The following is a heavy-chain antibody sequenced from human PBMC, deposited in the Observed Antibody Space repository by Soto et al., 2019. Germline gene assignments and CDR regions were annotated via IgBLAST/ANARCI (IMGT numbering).Heavy chain of an antibody. Sequence: ATXSLTWSFGVCSIHSSHSFLCWIRQPPGKGLEFIGSVYYSGGAYYNPSLESRVTVSVDPSKNQFSLRVNSVTATPTAAYYCGRVVAGDTSQNDFESCGQRTLVKVYS. J-gene: IGHJ4*02. V-gene: IGHV4-39*01. CDR3: GRVVAGDTSQNDFES. D-gene: IGHD2-2*01. CDR2: VYYSGGA. CDR1: VCSIHSSHSF.